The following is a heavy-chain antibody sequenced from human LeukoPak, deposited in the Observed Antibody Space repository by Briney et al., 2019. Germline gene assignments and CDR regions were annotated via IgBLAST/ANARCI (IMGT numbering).Heavy chain of an antibody. CDR1: GGSISSGDYY. J-gene: IGHJ4*02. CDR2: IYYSGST. Sequence: SETLSLTCTVSGGSISSGDYYWSWIRQPPGKGLEWIGYIYYSGSTYYNPSLKSRVTISVDTSKNQFSLKLSSETAADTAVYYCASYSSSWYERGGTFDYWGQGTLVTVSS. D-gene: IGHD6-13*01. CDR3: ASYSSSWYERGGTFDY. V-gene: IGHV4-30-4*08.